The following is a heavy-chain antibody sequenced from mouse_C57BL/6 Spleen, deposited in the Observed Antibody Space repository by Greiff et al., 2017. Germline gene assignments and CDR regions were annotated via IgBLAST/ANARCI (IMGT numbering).Heavy chain of an antibody. J-gene: IGHJ4*01. CDR3: ARGGEYAMDY. V-gene: IGHV1-42*01. CDR2: INPSTGGT. CDR1: GYSFTGYY. Sequence: VQLKESGPELVKPGASVKISCKASGYSFTGYYMNWVKQSPEKSLEWIGEINPSTGGTTYNQKFKAKATLTVDKSSSTAYMQLKSLTSEDSAVYYCARGGEYAMDYWGQGTSVTVSS.